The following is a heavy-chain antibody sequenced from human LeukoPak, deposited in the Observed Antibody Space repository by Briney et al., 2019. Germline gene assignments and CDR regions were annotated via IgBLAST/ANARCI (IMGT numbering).Heavy chain of an antibody. CDR1: GYTFISYW. CDR2: IDPSDSYT. D-gene: IGHD2-21*02. V-gene: IGHV5-10-1*01. CDR3: ARLGIGGDCCPDY. J-gene: IGHJ4*02. Sequence: GESLKISCKGSGYTFISYWIGWVRQMPGKGLEWMGRIDPSDSYTNYSPSFQGHVTISADKSISTAYLQWSSLKASDTAMYYCARLGIGGDCCPDYWGQGTLVTVSS.